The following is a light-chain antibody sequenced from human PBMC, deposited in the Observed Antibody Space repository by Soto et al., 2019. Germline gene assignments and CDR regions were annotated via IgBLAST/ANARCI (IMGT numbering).Light chain of an antibody. J-gene: IGLJ1*01. CDR2: EVS. CDR1: SSDVGGYNH. V-gene: IGLV2-14*01. Sequence: QSVLTQPASVSGSPGQSITISCTGTSSDVGGYNHVSWYQQHPGKAPKLMIYEVSNRPSGVSNRFSGSKSGNTASLTISGLQAEDEADYYCSSYTGSSTYVFGPGTKVTVL. CDR3: SSYTGSSTYV.